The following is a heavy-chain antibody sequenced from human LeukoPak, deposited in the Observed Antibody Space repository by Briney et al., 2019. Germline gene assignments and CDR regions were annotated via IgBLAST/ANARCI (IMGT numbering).Heavy chain of an antibody. J-gene: IGHJ6*02. V-gene: IGHV3-33*01. D-gene: IGHD6-6*01. CDR2: IYYDGSNK. Sequence: PGRSLRLSCAASGFTFSNYGMHWVRQAPGKGLEWVALIYYDGSNKYYADSVKGRFTISRDNSKNTLYLQMNSLRAEDTAVYYCTRGSSRAAPKRFGMDVWGQGTTVTVSS. CDR1: GFTFSNYG. CDR3: TRGSSRAAPKRFGMDV.